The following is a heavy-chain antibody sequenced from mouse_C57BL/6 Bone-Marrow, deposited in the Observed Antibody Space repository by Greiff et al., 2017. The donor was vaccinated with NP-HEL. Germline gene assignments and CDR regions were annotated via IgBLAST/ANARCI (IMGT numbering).Heavy chain of an antibody. CDR3: ALGSYWYFDV. CDR1: GYTFTSYG. D-gene: IGHD4-1*01. J-gene: IGHJ1*03. V-gene: IGHV1-85*01. Sequence: QVHVKQSGPELVKPGASVKLSCKASGYTFTSYGINWVKQRPGQGLEWIGWIYPRDGSTKYNEKFKGKATLTVDTSSSTAYMELHSLTSEDSAVYFCALGSYWYFDVWGTGTTVTVSS. CDR2: IYPRDGST.